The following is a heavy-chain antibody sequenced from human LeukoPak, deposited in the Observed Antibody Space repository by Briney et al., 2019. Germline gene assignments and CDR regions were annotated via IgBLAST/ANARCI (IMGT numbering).Heavy chain of an antibody. CDR1: GYTLTELS. CDR3: ATEPYCSGGSCYYRGAFGI. V-gene: IGHV1-24*01. D-gene: IGHD2-15*01. Sequence: ASVKVSCKVSGYTLTELSMHWVRQAPGKGLEWMGGFDPEDGETIYAQKFQGRVTMTEDTSTDTAYMELSSLRSEDTAVYYCATEPYCSGGSCYYRGAFGIWGQGTMVTVSS. CDR2: FDPEDGET. J-gene: IGHJ3*02.